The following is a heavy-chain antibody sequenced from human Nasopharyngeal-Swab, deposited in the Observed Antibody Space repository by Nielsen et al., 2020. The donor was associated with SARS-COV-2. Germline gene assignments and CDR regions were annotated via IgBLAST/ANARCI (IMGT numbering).Heavy chain of an antibody. CDR1: GGSFSGYY. CDR2: INHSGRT. D-gene: IGHD3-3*01. J-gene: IGHJ5*02. CDR3: ARGRRYYDFWSGYGNWFDP. V-gene: IGHV4-34*01. Sequence: SETLSLTCAVYGGSFSGYYWSWIRQPPGKGLEWIGEINHSGRTNYNPSLKSRVTISVDTSKNQFSLKLSSVTAADTAVYYCARGRRYYDFWSGYGNWFDPWGQGTLVTVSS.